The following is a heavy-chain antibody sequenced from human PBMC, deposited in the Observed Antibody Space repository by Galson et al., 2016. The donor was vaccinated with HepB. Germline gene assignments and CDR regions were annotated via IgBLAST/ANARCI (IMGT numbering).Heavy chain of an antibody. J-gene: IGHJ6*04. Sequence: SLRLSCAASGFTFNNYGMTWVRQAPGKGLEVVSSISRSGDSTDYADSVKGRFTISRDNSKSTLSLQMNSLRAEDTAGYYCVQGSTAPAVWGKGTTVIISS. V-gene: IGHV3-23*01. CDR1: GFTFNNYG. D-gene: IGHD1-26*01. CDR2: ISRSGDST. CDR3: VQGSTAPAV.